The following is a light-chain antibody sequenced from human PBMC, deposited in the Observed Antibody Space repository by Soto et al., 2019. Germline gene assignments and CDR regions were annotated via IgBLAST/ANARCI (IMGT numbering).Light chain of an antibody. CDR1: QSVSSN. J-gene: IGKJ5*01. V-gene: IGKV3-11*01. CDR2: DAY. CDR3: QQRHMWPIT. Sequence: EIVMTQSPATLSVSPGERATLSCRASQSVSSNLAWYQQKPGQAPRLLIYDAYNRATGIPPRFSGSGSGTDFTLTISSLEPEDSAVYYCQQRHMWPITFGQGTRL.